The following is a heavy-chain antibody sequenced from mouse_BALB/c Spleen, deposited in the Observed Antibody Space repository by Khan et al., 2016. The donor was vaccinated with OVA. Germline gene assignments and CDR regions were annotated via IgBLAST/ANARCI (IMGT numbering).Heavy chain of an antibody. CDR3: ARLAYYYDSEGFAY. J-gene: IGHJ3*01. CDR1: GFTFSTYG. V-gene: IGHV5-6*01. CDR2: VSTGGHYT. Sequence: EVELVESGGDVVKPGGSLTLSCAASGFTFSTYGMSWVRQTPDKRLEWVATVSTGGHYTYYPDTVTGRFTISRDNAKNTLYLQMSSLKSEDTAMFYCARLAYYYDSEGFAYWGQGTLVTVSA. D-gene: IGHD1-1*01.